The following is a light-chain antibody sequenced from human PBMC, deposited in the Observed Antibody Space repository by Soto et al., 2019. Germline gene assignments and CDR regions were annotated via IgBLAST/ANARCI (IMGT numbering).Light chain of an antibody. J-gene: IGLJ3*02. CDR1: TSNIGRNA. Sequence: QSVLTQPPSASGAPGQRVTISCSGSTSNIGRNAVNWYQQFTGTAPKLLISTNDDRPSGVPDRFSGSKSGTSASLAISRLQSEDEADYYCAVWDDSLNAVVFGGGTKVTVL. CDR2: TND. CDR3: AVWDDSLNAVV. V-gene: IGLV1-44*01.